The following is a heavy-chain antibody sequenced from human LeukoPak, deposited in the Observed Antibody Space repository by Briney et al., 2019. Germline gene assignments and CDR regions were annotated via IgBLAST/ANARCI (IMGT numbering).Heavy chain of an antibody. V-gene: IGHV3-23*01. D-gene: IGHD3-10*01. J-gene: IGHJ4*02. CDR1: GYTFTSYA. Sequence: GGSLRLSCAASGYTFTSYAMSWVRQAPGKGLEWVSGISGSGGNTYYADSVKGRFTVSRDNSKNTLYMQMNSLRAEDTAVYYCAKETFYYGSGSFMGYWGQGTLVTVSP. CDR2: ISGSGGNT. CDR3: AKETFYYGSGSFMGY.